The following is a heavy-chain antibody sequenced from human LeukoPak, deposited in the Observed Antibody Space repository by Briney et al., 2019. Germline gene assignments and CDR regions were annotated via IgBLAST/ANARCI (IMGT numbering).Heavy chain of an antibody. CDR1: GYTFTSYG. D-gene: IGHD3-9*01. Sequence: ASVKVSCKASGYTFTSYGISWVRQAPGQGLEWMGWISAYNGNTNYAQKLQGRVTMTTDTSTSTAYMELRSLRSDDTAVYYCARTGPEYYDILTGYSVHQQPLDYWGQRTLVTVSS. V-gene: IGHV1-18*01. CDR3: ARTGPEYYDILTGYSVHQQPLDY. J-gene: IGHJ4*02. CDR2: ISAYNGNT.